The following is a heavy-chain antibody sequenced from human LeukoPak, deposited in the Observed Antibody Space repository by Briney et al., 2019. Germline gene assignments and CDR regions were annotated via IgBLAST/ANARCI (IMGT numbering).Heavy chain of an antibody. D-gene: IGHD2-8*01. CDR3: ARDWVF. V-gene: IGHV3-7*01. Sequence: GGSLRLSCVDSGVTFSNYWMNWVRQAPGKGLEWVANINQDGSEKYYVDSVKGRFTISRGNAKKSLYLQMDSLRAQDTAVYYCARDWVFWGQGTLVIVSS. CDR1: GVTFSNYW. CDR2: INQDGSEK. J-gene: IGHJ1*01.